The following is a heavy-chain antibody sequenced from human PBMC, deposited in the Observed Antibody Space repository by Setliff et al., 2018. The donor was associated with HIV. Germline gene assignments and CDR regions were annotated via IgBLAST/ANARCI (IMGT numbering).Heavy chain of an antibody. V-gene: IGHV4-34*01. D-gene: IGHD4-17*01. CDR2: VHHTGYL. Sequence: SETLSLTCAVHGGPPTDHYWNWIRPSPGKGLAWIAEVHHTGYLNYNPSLKSRVTISRDPSTNQFSLKMTSMTAADTAVYYCAAFFVTPLMTQVCWGQGTLVTDSS. CDR1: GGPPTDHY. CDR3: AAFFVTPLMTQVC. J-gene: IGHJ4*02.